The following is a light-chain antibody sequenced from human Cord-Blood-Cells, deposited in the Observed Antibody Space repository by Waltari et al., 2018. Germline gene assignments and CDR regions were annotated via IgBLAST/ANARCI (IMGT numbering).Light chain of an antibody. J-gene: IGKJ2*01. CDR3: QQSYSTPYT. V-gene: IGKV1-39*01. CDR2: AAS. Sequence: DLLMTPSPSVLSVPVCDRVTLTCRASQSISSYLNWYQQKPGKAPKLLIYAASSLQSGVPSRFSGSGSGTDFTLTISSLQPEDFATYYCQQSYSTPYTFGQGTKLEIK. CDR1: QSISSY.